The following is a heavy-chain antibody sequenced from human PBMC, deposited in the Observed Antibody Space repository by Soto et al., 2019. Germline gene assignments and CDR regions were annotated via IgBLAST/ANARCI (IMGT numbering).Heavy chain of an antibody. V-gene: IGHV1-69*02. D-gene: IGHD4-17*01. J-gene: IGHJ3*02. CDR3: ARRHDYGAFDI. Sequence: QVQLVQSGAEVKKPGSSVKVSCKASGGTFSSYTISWVRQAPGQGLEWMGRIIPILGIANYAQKFQGRVTITADKSTSTAYMELSSLRSEDTAVYYCARRHDYGAFDIWGQGTMVTVSS. CDR1: GGTFSSYT. CDR2: IIPILGIA.